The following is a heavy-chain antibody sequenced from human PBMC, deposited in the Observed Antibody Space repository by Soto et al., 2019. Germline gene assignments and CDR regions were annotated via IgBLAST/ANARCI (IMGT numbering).Heavy chain of an antibody. CDR1: GFTFSSYG. J-gene: IGHJ6*02. D-gene: IGHD2-2*01. CDR2: IWYDGSNK. CDR3: ARDRDIVVVPAALADYGMDV. V-gene: IGHV3-33*01. Sequence: TGGSLRLSCAASGFTFSSYGMHWVRQAPGKGLEWVAVIWYDGSNKYYADSVKGRFTISRDNSKNTLYLQMNSLRAEDTAVYYCARDRDIVVVPAALADYGMDVWGQGTTVTVSS.